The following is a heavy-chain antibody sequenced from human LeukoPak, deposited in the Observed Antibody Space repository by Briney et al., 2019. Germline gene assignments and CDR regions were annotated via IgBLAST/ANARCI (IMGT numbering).Heavy chain of an antibody. CDR1: GGSISSSNW. D-gene: IGHD4-23*01. V-gene: IGHV4-4*02. CDR3: ARREPHGDYGGKIRYYYYMDV. CDR2: INHSGNT. Sequence: SETLSLTCAVSGGSISSSNWWSWVRQPPGKGLEWIGEINHSGNTNSNPSLKSRVTMSVDTSKNQFSLKLSSLTAADTAMYYCARREPHGDYGGKIRYYYYMDVWGKGTTITTSS. J-gene: IGHJ6*03.